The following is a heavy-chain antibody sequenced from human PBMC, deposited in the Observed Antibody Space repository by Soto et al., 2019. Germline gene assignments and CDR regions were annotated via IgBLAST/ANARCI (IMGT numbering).Heavy chain of an antibody. CDR1: GGSVSSSSYY. V-gene: IGHV4-39*01. D-gene: IGHD3-3*01. J-gene: IGHJ4*02. CDR3: VRLEGLATISHYFDY. Sequence: SETRSLTCTVSGGSVSSSSYYWGWVRQPPGKGLEWIGSVYYSGSTYYNPSLESRVTISVDKSKNQFSLKRMSLSAADTAVYYCVRLEGLATISHYFDYWRQGALVTVSS. CDR2: VYYSGST.